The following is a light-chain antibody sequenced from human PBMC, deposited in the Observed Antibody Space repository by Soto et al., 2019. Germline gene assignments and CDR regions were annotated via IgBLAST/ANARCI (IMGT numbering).Light chain of an antibody. Sequence: HSALTQPASVSGTPGQSITISCTGSNSDVGIYDFVSWYQHHPGRAPNLIVSEVSHRPSGVSNRFSGSKSGNTASLTISGLQSDDDADHYRISYTSVDVRYVFGTGTTVTV. J-gene: IGLJ1*01. V-gene: IGLV2-14*01. CDR3: ISYTSVDVRYV. CDR2: EVS. CDR1: NSDVGIYDF.